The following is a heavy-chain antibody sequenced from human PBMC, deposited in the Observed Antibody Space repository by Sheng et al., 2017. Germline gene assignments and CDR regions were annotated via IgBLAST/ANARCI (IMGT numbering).Heavy chain of an antibody. Sequence: QVQLVQSGAELKKPGSSVRVSCKASGGTFSSYTFSWVRQAPGQGLEWMGDIIPILGLANYAQKLQGRLTNTADKSTNTAYMELSSLTSEDTAVYYCVTDQGGFFDPWGQGTLVT. J-gene: IGHJ5*02. D-gene: IGHD3-16*01. CDR3: VTDQGGFFDP. CDR1: GGTFSSYT. V-gene: IGHV1-69*10. CDR2: IIPILGLA.